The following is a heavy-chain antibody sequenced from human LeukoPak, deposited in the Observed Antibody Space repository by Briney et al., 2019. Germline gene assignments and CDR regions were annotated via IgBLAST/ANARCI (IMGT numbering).Heavy chain of an antibody. CDR1: GASINSYY. Sequence: SETLSLTCTVSGASINSYYWNWIRQPAGKGLEWIGRSYISGSTDYNPSLKSRVTVSVDTSQNPFSLKLASVTAADTAVYYCARDQELGFWGQGTLVTVSS. CDR2: SYISGST. V-gene: IGHV4-4*07. CDR3: ARDQELGF. D-gene: IGHD3-10*01. J-gene: IGHJ4*02.